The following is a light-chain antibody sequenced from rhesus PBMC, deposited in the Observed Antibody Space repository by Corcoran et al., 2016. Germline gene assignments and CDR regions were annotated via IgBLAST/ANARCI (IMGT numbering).Light chain of an antibody. CDR2: KAS. V-gene: IGKV1-22*01. CDR1: QSISSW. CDR3: LQYSSSPFT. Sequence: DIQMTQSPSSLSASVGDTVTITCRASQSISSWLDWYKQKPGKAPKLLIYKASSLQSGVPSRFSGSASGTDFTLTISSLQPEDFATYYCLQYSSSPFTFGPGTKLDIK. J-gene: IGKJ3*01.